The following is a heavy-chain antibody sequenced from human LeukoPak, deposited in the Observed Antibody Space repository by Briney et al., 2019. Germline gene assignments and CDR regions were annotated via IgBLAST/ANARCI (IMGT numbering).Heavy chain of an antibody. J-gene: IGHJ5*02. CDR3: ARDLGKIAAADLFDP. Sequence: ASVKVSCKASRYTFTSYGISWVRQAPGQGLEWMGWISAYNGNTNYTQKLQGRVTMTTDTSTSTAYMELRSLRSDDTAVYYCARDLGKIAAADLFDPWGQGTLVTVSS. CDR2: ISAYNGNT. V-gene: IGHV1-18*01. D-gene: IGHD6-13*01. CDR1: RYTFTSYG.